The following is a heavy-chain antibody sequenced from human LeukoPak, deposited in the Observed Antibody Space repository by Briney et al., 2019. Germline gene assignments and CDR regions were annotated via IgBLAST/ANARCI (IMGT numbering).Heavy chain of an antibody. Sequence: SVKASCKASGGTFSSYAISWVRQAPGQGLEWMGGIIPIFGTANYAQKFQGRVTITADESTSTAYMELSSLRSEDTAVYYCARELSYCSGGSCYFDYWGQGTLVTVSS. CDR3: ARELSYCSGGSCYFDY. D-gene: IGHD2-15*01. CDR1: GGTFSSYA. CDR2: IIPIFGTA. V-gene: IGHV1-69*13. J-gene: IGHJ4*02.